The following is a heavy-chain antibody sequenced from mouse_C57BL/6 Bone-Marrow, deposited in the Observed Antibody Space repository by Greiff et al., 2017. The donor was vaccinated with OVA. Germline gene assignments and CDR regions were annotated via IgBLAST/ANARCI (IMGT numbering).Heavy chain of an antibody. CDR3: TLMVTTKYYYAMDY. J-gene: IGHJ4*01. D-gene: IGHD2-2*01. CDR2: IDPENGDT. Sequence: VQLKESGAELVRPGASVKLSCTASGFNIKDDYMHWVKQRPEQGLEWIGWIDPENGDTEYASKFQGKATITADTSSNTAYLQLSSLTSEDTAVYYCTLMVTTKYYYAMDYWGQGTSVTVSS. V-gene: IGHV14-4*01. CDR1: GFNIKDDY.